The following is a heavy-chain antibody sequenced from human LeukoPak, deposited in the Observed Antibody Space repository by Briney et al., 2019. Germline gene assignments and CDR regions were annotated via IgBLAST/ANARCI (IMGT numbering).Heavy chain of an antibody. CDR2: ASCDGNKK. J-gene: IGHJ4*02. CDR1: GFAFSHYA. V-gene: IGHV3-30-3*01. Sequence: GGSLRLSCAASGFAFSHYAMYWVRQAPGKGLEWVAVASCDGNKKFYADSVKGRFTISRDDSENTLYLQLNSLTVEDTAVYYCARGAPPDYWGQGALVTVSS. CDR3: ARGAPPDY.